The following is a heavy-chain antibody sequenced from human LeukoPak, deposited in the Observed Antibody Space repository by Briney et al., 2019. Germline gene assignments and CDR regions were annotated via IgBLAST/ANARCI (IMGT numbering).Heavy chain of an antibody. CDR1: GSTFSTYA. D-gene: IGHD5-18*01. J-gene: IGHJ4*02. CDR2: ISGSGSTT. V-gene: IGHV3-23*01. CDR3: AKAWVYSYGMSLGECYFYY. Sequence: QPGGSQRLSCAASGSTFSTYAMSWVRQAPGKGLEWVSIISGSGSTTYYADSVKCRFATSTDNSKKTLSLKMNSLRSEDTAVYYCAKAWVYSYGMSLGECYFYYWGQGTLVTVSS.